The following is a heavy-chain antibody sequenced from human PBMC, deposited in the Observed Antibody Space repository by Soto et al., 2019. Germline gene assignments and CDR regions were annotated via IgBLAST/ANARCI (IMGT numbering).Heavy chain of an antibody. CDR2: IYYGGST. V-gene: IGHV4-61*01. CDR3: ARHCGGDCYSGAFDI. CDR1: GGSVSSGSYY. J-gene: IGHJ3*02. Sequence: SETLSLTCTVSGGSVSSGSYYWSWIRQPPGKGLEWIGYIYYGGSTNYNPSLKSRVTISVDTSKNQFSLKLSSVTAADTAVYYCARHCGGDCYSGAFDIWGQGTMVTVSS. D-gene: IGHD2-21*01.